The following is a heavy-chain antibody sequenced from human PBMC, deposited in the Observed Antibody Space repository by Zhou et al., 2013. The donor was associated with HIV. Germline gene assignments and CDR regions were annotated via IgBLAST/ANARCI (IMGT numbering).Heavy chain of an antibody. CDR2: INPNSGGT. Sequence: QVQLVQSGAELKKPGASVKVSCKASGYTFTGNYMYWVRQAPGQGLEWMGWINPNSGGTNYAQKFQGRVTMTRDTSISTAYMELRRLRSDDTAVYFCARDRGSSNWSASDVFDIVGPGDNGSP. J-gene: IGHJ3*02. V-gene: IGHV1-2*02. CDR3: ARDRGSSNWSASDVFDI. CDR1: GYTFTGNY. D-gene: IGHD6-13*01.